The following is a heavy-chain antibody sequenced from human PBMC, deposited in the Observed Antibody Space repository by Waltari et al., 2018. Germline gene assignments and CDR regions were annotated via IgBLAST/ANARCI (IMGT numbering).Heavy chain of an antibody. D-gene: IGHD4-4*01. J-gene: IGHJ4*01. CDR2: IGGGSTIT. V-gene: IGHV3-23*01. Sequence: EVQMSESGGGSLQAGGSVSTPWAAAGISLCNLAMSWVRQAPGKGLGLVSSIGGGSTITFYADTVKGRFTISRDNFRNTLFLQMDNLRPDDTATYFCAVSQSGYGNYIYWGHGSLVTVSS. CDR3: AVSQSGYGNYIY. CDR1: GISLCNLA.